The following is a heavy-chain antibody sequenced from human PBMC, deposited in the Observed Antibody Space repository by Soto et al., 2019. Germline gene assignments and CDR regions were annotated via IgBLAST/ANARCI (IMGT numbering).Heavy chain of an antibody. CDR2: IYYSGST. J-gene: IGHJ6*02. CDR1: GDSINSGDYH. CDR3: ARYYRVPSAGAMDV. D-gene: IGHD3-10*01. V-gene: IGHV4-30-4*01. Sequence: PSETLSLTCTVSGDSINSGDYHWSWIRQSPGKGLEWIGAIYYSGSTYYNPSLKSRIRISVDTSKNQFSLKVKSVTAADTAVYYCARYYRVPSAGAMDVWGQGTTVTVSS.